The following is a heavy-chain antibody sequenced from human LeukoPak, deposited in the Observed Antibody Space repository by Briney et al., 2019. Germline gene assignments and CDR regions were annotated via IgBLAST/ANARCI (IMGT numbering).Heavy chain of an antibody. D-gene: IGHD5-18*01. CDR1: GFTFSSYW. J-gene: IGHJ4*02. CDR2: ISRGASRT. V-gene: IGHV3-74*01. Sequence: GGSLRLSCAASGFTFSSYWMSWVRQAPGKGLMWVSRISRGASRTDYADSVKGRFTISRDDAKNTLYLQVNSLRVEDTGVYFCARGGSDTAMAHDYWGQGILVTVSS. CDR3: ARGGSDTAMAHDY.